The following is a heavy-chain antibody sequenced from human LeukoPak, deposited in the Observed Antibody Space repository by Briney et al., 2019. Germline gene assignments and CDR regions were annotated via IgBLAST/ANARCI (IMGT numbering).Heavy chain of an antibody. CDR2: ISGGGVTST. V-gene: IGHV3-23*01. D-gene: IGHD4-17*01. CDR3: SRGGYGDYNNWFDP. CDR1: GFTFSSYA. J-gene: IGHJ5*02. Sequence: GRSLRLSCAASGFTFSSYAMNWVRQAPGQGLVWVSAISGGGVTSTYYADSVKGRVTISRDNSKNTLYLQMDSLGAEDTAFYYCSRGGYGDYNNWFDPWGQGTLVIVSS.